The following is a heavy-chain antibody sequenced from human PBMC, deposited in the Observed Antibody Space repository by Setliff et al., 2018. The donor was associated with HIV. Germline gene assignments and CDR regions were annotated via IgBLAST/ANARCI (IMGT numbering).Heavy chain of an antibody. CDR2: IFPGDSDT. CDR3: ASLEGDCIDNNCYGDI. D-gene: IGHD2-21*01. Sequence: PGESLKISCEGSGYSFSSYWIGWVRQKPGKGLEWMGIIFPGDSDTRYSPSFQGQVTISADKSISTAYLHLSGLKASDTAMYYCASLEGDCIDNNCYGDIWDQGTMVTVSS. V-gene: IGHV5-51*01. CDR1: GYSFSSYW. J-gene: IGHJ3*02.